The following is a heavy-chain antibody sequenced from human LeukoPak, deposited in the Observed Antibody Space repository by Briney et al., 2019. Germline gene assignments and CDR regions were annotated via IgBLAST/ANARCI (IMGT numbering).Heavy chain of an antibody. V-gene: IGHV3-23*01. CDR2: ISGSGGST. CDR3: AKDPRSGYGDDY. J-gene: IGHJ4*02. CDR1: GFTFSSYA. D-gene: IGHD5-12*01. Sequence: AGGSLRLSCAASGFTFSSYAMSWVRQAPGKGLEWVSAISGSGGSTYYADSVKGRFTISRDNSKNTLYLQMNSLRVEDMAVYYCAKDPRSGYGDDYWGQGTLVTVSS.